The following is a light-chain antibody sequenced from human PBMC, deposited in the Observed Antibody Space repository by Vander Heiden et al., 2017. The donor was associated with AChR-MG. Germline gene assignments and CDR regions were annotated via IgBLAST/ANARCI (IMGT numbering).Light chain of an antibody. CDR3: QSYDSSRSGSEV. CDR2: GNS. V-gene: IGLV1-40*01. Sequence: QSVLTQPPSVSGAPGQRVTISCPGSSSNIGAGYDVHWYQQLPGTAPKLLIYGNSNRPSGVPDRFSGSKSGTSASLAITGLQAEDEADYYCQSYDSSRSGSEVFGGGTKLTLL. J-gene: IGLJ2*01. CDR1: SSNIGAGYD.